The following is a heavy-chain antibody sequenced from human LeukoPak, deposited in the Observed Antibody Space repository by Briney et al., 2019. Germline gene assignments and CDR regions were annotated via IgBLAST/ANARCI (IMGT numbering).Heavy chain of an antibody. CDR2: INPNSGGT. V-gene: IGHV1-2*02. CDR1: GYTSTAYY. J-gene: IGHJ4*02. Sequence: GASVKVSCKASGYTSTAYYIHSLRQSPGQGLESMGWINPNSGGTNYAQKFQGRVTMTRDTSISTAYMELSRLRSDDTAVYYCARDRYYYGSGSPSFDYWAQGTLVSV. CDR3: ARDRYYYGSGSPSFDY. D-gene: IGHD3-10*01.